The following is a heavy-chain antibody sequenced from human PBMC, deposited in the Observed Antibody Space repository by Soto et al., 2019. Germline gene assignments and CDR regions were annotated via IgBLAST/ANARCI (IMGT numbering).Heavy chain of an antibody. CDR1: GFIFDDYA. CDR2: ISWDSITR. Sequence: DVQLVESGGGSVQPGRSLRLSCAASGFIFDDYAIHWVRQAPGKGLEWVSGISWDSITRDYAVSVKGRFTISRDSAKNSVHLEMNSLRVEDTALYYCTKEHFGTASPGTALFDYWGQGTLVTVSS. J-gene: IGHJ4*02. CDR3: TKEHFGTASPGTALFDY. V-gene: IGHV3-9*01. D-gene: IGHD6-13*01.